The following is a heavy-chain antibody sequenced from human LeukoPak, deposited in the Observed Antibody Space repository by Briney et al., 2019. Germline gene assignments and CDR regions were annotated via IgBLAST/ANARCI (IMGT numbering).Heavy chain of an antibody. CDR3: ARGWEPFDY. CDR2: ISYDGSKK. D-gene: IGHD1-14*01. J-gene: IGHJ4*02. V-gene: IGHV3-30-3*01. Sequence: GGALRLSCAASGFTFNTYAMHWVRQAPAKGLEWVTVISYDGSKKYYADSVNGRFTVSRDNSKNTLYVQMNRLRPEDTAVYYCARGWEPFDYWGQGRLVTVSS. CDR1: GFTFNTYA.